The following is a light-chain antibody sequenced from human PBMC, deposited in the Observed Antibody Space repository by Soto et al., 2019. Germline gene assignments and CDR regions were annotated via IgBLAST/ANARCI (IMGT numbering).Light chain of an antibody. J-gene: IGLJ2*01. CDR2: YDD. V-gene: IGLV1-36*01. CDR3: AVWDDNLNGLV. CDR1: WSNIGNNA. Sequence: QSVLTQPPSVSEAPRQRVTISCSGSWSNIGNNAVNWYQQLPGKAPKLLIYYDDLLSSGVSDRFSGSKSGTSASLAISGLQSEDEADYYCAVWDDNLNGLVFGGGTKLTVL.